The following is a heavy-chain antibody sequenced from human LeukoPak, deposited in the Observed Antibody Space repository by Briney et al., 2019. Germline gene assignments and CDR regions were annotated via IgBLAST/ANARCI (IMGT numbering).Heavy chain of an antibody. J-gene: IGHJ6*02. V-gene: IGHV3-23*01. CDR1: GLTFSSYD. Sequence: PGGTLRLSCAASGLTFSSYDMSWVRQPPGKGLEWVSAISGSGGSTYYADSVRRRLTIPRDNHKNSLYLQKNSLRAEDAAGYYCATLPSVAGTGNGYYYDGMAVGGQGTTVTVPS. D-gene: IGHD6-19*01. CDR2: ISGSGGST. CDR3: ATLPSVAGTGNGYYYDGMAV.